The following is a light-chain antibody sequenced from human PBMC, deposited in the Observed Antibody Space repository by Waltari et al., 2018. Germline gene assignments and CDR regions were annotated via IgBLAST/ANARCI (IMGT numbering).Light chain of an antibody. J-gene: IGLJ1*01. CDR1: RRDVGTYNR. Sequence: QSALTQPPSVSGSPGQSVTISCTGTRRDVGTYNRVSWYQQPPGTAPKLMIYEVSNRPSGVPDRFSGSKSGNTASLTISGLQADDEADYYCSSYTRSSTYVFGTGTKVTVL. CDR3: SSYTRSSTYV. V-gene: IGLV2-18*02. CDR2: EVS.